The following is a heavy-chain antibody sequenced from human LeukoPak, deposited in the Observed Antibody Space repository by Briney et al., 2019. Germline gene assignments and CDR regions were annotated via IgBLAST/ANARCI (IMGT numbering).Heavy chain of an antibody. CDR1: GFTFSGSA. CDR3: TSVTMVRGVIIANDY. V-gene: IGHV3-73*01. J-gene: IGHJ4*02. D-gene: IGHD3-10*01. CDR2: IRSKANSYAT. Sequence: GGSLKLSCAASGFTFSGSAKHWVRQASGKGLEWVGRIRSKANSYATAYAASVKGRFTISRDDSKNTAYLQMNSLKTEDTAVYYCTSVTMVRGVIIANDYWGQGTLVTVSS.